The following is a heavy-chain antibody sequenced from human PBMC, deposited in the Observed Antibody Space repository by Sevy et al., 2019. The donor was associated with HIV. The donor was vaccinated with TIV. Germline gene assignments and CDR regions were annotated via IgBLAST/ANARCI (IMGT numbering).Heavy chain of an antibody. CDR2: IYSGGST. CDR1: GFTVSSNY. Sequence: GGSLRLSCAASGFTVSSNYMSWVRQAPGKGLEWVSVIYSGGSTYYADSVKGRFTISRDNSKNTLYLQMNSLRAEDTAVYYCAGVWYGSGWYPSSYYYYMDVWGKGTTVTVSS. V-gene: IGHV3-53*01. J-gene: IGHJ6*03. D-gene: IGHD6-19*01. CDR3: AGVWYGSGWYPSSYYYYMDV.